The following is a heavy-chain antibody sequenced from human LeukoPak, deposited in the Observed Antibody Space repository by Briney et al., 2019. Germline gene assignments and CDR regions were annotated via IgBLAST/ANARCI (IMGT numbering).Heavy chain of an antibody. V-gene: IGHV1-69*01. Sequence: ASVKVSCKASGDTFSSYAISWVRQAPGQGLEWMGGIIPIFGTANYAQKFQGRVTITADESTSTAYMELSSPRSEDTAVYYCARGSNPYYYYYMDVWGKGTTVTISS. CDR2: IIPIFGTA. D-gene: IGHD4-11*01. J-gene: IGHJ6*03. CDR3: ARGSNPYYYYYMDV. CDR1: GDTFSSYA.